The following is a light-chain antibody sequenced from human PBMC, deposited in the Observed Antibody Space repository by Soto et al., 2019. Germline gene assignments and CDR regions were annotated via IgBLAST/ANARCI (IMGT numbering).Light chain of an antibody. Sequence: ELVRTQSPATLSVSRGERATLSCMARQSVNSNLPWYQQKPGQAPRLLIYGASPRTTGIPARFSGSGSGTDFTLTIRSLQSEDFAVYYCQQYDNWPRTFGQGTKLAIK. J-gene: IGKJ2*01. V-gene: IGKV3-15*01. CDR3: QQYDNWPRT. CDR1: QSVNSN. CDR2: GAS.